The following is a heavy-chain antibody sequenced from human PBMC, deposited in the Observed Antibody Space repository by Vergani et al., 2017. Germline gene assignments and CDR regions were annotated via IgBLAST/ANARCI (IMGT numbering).Heavy chain of an antibody. J-gene: IGHJ5*02. Sequence: QVQLQESGPGLVKPSETLSLTCTVSGGSISSYYWSWIRQPPGKGLEWIGHIYYSGSTNYNPSLKSRVTISVDTSKNQFSLKLSSVTAADTAVYYCAGRGSGWGLLFDPWGQGTLVTVSS. CDR1: GGSISSYY. D-gene: IGHD6-19*01. CDR2: IYYSGST. CDR3: AGRGSGWGLLFDP. V-gene: IGHV4-59*01.